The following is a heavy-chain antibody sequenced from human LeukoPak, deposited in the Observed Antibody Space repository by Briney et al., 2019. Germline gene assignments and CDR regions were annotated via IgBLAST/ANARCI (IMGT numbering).Heavy chain of an antibody. V-gene: IGHV3-13*01. J-gene: IGHJ5*02. Sequence: GGSLRLSCAASGFTLSSYDMHWVRQATGKGLEWVSGIDIPGNTYYPDSVKGRFTMSRESAKNSLYLQMNSLRAGDTAVYYCARAVAGTHWFDPWGQGTLVSVSS. CDR1: GFTLSSYD. CDR3: ARAVAGTHWFDP. D-gene: IGHD6-19*01. CDR2: IDIPGNT.